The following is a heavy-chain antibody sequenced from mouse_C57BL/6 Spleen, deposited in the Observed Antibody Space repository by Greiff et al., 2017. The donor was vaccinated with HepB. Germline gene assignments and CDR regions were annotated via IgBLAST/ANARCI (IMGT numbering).Heavy chain of an antibody. V-gene: IGHV1-69*01. Sequence: QVQLQQPGAELVMPGASVKLSCKASGYTFTSYWMHWVKQRPGQGLEWIGEIDPSDSYTNYNQKFKGKSTLTVDKSSSAADMQLSSLTSEDSAVYYCCICYDYDGRHWYFDVWGTGTTFTVSS. J-gene: IGHJ1*03. CDR2: IDPSDSYT. CDR1: GYTFTSYW. CDR3: CICYDYDGRHWYFDV. D-gene: IGHD2-4*01.